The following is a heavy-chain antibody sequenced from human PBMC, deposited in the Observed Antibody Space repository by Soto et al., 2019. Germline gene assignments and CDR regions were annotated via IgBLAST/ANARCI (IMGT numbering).Heavy chain of an antibody. Sequence: QRLSRAASGFIFSNFGMHWVRQAPGKGLEWVAGVWYDGSNGVSADSVKGRFTISRDNSKNTLYLQMTSLRAEDTAVYYCARDPRTARASAMDVWGQGTTVTVSS. D-gene: IGHD6-6*01. V-gene: IGHV3-33*01. CDR1: GFIFSNFG. CDR2: VWYDGSNG. CDR3: ARDPRTARASAMDV. J-gene: IGHJ6*02.